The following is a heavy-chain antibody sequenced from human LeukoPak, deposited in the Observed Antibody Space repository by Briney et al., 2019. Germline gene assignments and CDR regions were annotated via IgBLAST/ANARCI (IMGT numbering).Heavy chain of an antibody. V-gene: IGHV1-69*05. Sequence: SSVKVSCKASGGTFSSYAISWVRQAPGQGLEWMGGIIPIFGTANYAQKFQGRVTITTDESTSTAYMELSSLRSEDTAVYYCARFDSFGGSFDPWGQGTLVTVSS. CDR1: GGTFSSYA. J-gene: IGHJ5*02. CDR3: ARFDSFGGSFDP. D-gene: IGHD3-16*01. CDR2: IIPIFGTA.